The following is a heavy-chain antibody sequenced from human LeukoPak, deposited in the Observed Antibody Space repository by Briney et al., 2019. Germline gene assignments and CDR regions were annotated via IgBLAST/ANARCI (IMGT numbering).Heavy chain of an antibody. Sequence: GASVKVSCKASGYTFTGYYMHWVRQAPGQGLEWMGWINPNNGGTNYAQKFQGRVTMTRDTSISTAYMELSRLRSDDTAVYYCARGVVTDYGDYLDYWGQGTLVTVSS. CDR2: INPNNGGT. J-gene: IGHJ4*02. D-gene: IGHD4-17*01. CDR3: ARGVVTDYGDYLDY. V-gene: IGHV1-2*02. CDR1: GYTFTGYY.